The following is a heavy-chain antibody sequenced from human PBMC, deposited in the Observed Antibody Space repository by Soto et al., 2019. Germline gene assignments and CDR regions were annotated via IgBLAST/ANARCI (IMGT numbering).Heavy chain of an antibody. CDR1: GFTFSSYW. J-gene: IGHJ4*02. D-gene: IGHD3-3*01. CDR2: INSDGSST. Sequence: GGSLRLSCAASGFTFSSYWMHWVRQAPGKGLVWVSRINSDGSSTSYADSVKGRFTISRDNAKNTLYLQMNSLRAEDTAVYYCAREERFLEWLLYLDWGQGTLVTVSS. CDR3: AREERFLEWLLYLD. V-gene: IGHV3-74*01.